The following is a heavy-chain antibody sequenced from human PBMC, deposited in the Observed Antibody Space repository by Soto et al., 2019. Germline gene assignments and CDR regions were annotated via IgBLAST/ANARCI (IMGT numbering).Heavy chain of an antibody. CDR1: GGTFSSYT. Sequence: ASVKVSCKASGGTFSSYTISWVRQAPGQGLEWMGRIIPILGIANYAQKFQGRVTITADKSTSTAYMELSSLRSEDTAVYYCARDTAMDPRWWFDPWGQGTLVTVSS. CDR3: ARDTAMDPRWWFDP. J-gene: IGHJ5*02. V-gene: IGHV1-69*04. CDR2: IIPILGIA. D-gene: IGHD5-18*01.